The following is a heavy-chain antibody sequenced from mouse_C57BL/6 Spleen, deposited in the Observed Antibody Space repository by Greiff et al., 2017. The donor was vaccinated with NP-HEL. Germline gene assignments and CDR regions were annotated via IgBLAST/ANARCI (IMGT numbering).Heavy chain of an antibody. J-gene: IGHJ4*01. Sequence: QVTLKESGPGILQPSQTLSLTCSFSGFSLSTFGMGVGWIRQPAGKGLEWLAHSWWDDDKYYNPALKSRLTISKDTSKNQVFLKIANVDTADTATYYCARKSYYDYDGAYYYAMDYWGQGTSVTVSS. CDR2: SWWDDDK. D-gene: IGHD2-4*01. V-gene: IGHV8-8*01. CDR3: ARKSYYDYDGAYYYAMDY. CDR1: GFSLSTFGMG.